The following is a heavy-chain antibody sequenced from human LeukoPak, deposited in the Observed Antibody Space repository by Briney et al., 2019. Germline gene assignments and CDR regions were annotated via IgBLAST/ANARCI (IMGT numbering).Heavy chain of an antibody. Sequence: SSVTVSCKASGGTFSSYAISWVRQAPGQGLEWMGRIIPIFGTANYAQKFQGRVTITTDESTRTAYMELSSLRSEDTAVYYCPRGTEYYFDYWGQGTLVTVSS. V-gene: IGHV1-69*05. J-gene: IGHJ4*02. CDR2: IIPIFGTA. D-gene: IGHD1-1*01. CDR3: PRGTEYYFDY. CDR1: GGTFSSYA.